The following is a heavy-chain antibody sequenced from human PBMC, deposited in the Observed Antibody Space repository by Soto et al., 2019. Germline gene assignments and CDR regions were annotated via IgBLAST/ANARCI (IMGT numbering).Heavy chain of an antibody. Sequence: EVQLLESGGNLVQPGGSLRLSCAASGLTFSSYAMSWVRQAPGKGLEWVSGISGSGDSTYYADSVKGRFTISRDNSKNTLYLQMNSLRAEDTAVYYCAKDFKAHYGYNHFDYWAQGTLVTVSS. CDR1: GLTFSSYA. D-gene: IGHD3-10*01. J-gene: IGHJ4*02. CDR3: AKDFKAHYGYNHFDY. CDR2: ISGSGDST. V-gene: IGHV3-23*01.